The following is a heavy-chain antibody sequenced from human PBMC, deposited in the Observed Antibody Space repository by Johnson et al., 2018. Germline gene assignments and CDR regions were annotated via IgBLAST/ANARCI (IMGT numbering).Heavy chain of an antibody. CDR2: ISYDGSNK. CDR1: GFTFITYG. CDR3: AKDPRSYSNYMDV. D-gene: IGHD4-11*01. V-gene: IGHV3-30*18. Sequence: QVQLVESGGGVVQXGRSLRLXCAASGFTFITYGMHWVRQAPGKGLEGVAVISYDGSNKYYADSVKGRFTISRDNSKNTLYLQMKSLRAENTAVYYCAKDPRSYSNYMDVWGKGTTVTVSS. J-gene: IGHJ6*03.